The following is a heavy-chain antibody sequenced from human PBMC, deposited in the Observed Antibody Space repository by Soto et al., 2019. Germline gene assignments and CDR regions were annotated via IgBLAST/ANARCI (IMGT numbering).Heavy chain of an antibody. V-gene: IGHV3-23*01. Sequence: QTGGSLRLSCAASEFTFSSCAMSWVRQAPGKGLEWVSSISGSGGSTSYADSVKGRFTISRDNSKNTLSLQMNSLTAEDTAIYYCAKDVGYAVYPKGMDVWGQGTTVTVSS. CDR2: ISGSGGST. CDR3: AKDVGYAVYPKGMDV. D-gene: IGHD3-16*01. J-gene: IGHJ6*02. CDR1: EFTFSSCA.